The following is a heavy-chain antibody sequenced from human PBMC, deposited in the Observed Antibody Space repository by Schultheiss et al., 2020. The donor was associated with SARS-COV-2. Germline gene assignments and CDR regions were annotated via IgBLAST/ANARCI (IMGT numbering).Heavy chain of an antibody. D-gene: IGHD6-19*01. CDR3: ARDPRASGWYDYFDY. CDR1: GYTFTSYG. Sequence: ASVKVSCKASGYTFTSYGISWVRQAPGQGLEWMGWISAYNGNTNYAQKLQGRVTMTRDTSTSTVYMELSSLRSEDTAVYYCARDPRASGWYDYFDYWGQGTLVTVSS. CDR2: ISAYNGNT. V-gene: IGHV1-18*01. J-gene: IGHJ4*02.